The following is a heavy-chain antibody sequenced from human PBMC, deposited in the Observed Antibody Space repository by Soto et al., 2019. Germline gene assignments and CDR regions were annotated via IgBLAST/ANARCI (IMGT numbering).Heavy chain of an antibody. D-gene: IGHD2-15*01. CDR3: ARGSDCSGGSCYSGYYYMDV. J-gene: IGHJ6*03. Sequence: SETLSLTCSVSGGSISSYYGSWIRQPPGKGLEWIGYIYYSGSTNYNPSLKSRVTISVDTSKNQFSLKLSSVTAADTAVYYCARGSDCSGGSCYSGYYYMDVWGKGTTVTVSS. V-gene: IGHV4-59*01. CDR1: GGSISSYY. CDR2: IYYSGST.